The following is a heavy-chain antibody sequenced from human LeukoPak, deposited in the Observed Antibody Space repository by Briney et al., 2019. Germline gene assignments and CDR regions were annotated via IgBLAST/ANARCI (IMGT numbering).Heavy chain of an antibody. J-gene: IGHJ4*02. D-gene: IGHD1-26*01. CDR1: GGSISSGSYY. CDR3: ARDPDLYSGSHPGFDY. V-gene: IGHV4-61*02. CDR2: IYTSGST. Sequence: PSETLSLTSTVSGGSISSGSYYWSWIRQPAGKGLEWIGRIYTSGSTNYNPSLKSRVTISVDTSKNQFSLKLSSVTAADTAVYYCARDPDLYSGSHPGFDYWGQGTLVTVSS.